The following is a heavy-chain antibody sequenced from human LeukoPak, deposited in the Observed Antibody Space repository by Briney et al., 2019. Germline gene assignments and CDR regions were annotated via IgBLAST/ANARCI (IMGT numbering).Heavy chain of an antibody. CDR3: AKVTPPIAAAGTNYYYYMDV. V-gene: IGHV3-23*01. J-gene: IGHJ6*03. CDR1: GFTFSSYA. Sequence: GGSLRLSCAASGFTFSSYAMSWVRQAPGKGLEWVSGISSSAGSTSYGDSVKGRFTISRDNSKNTLYLQMNSLRAEDTAVYYFAKVTPPIAAAGTNYYYYMDVWGKGTTVT. D-gene: IGHD6-13*01. CDR2: ISSSAGST.